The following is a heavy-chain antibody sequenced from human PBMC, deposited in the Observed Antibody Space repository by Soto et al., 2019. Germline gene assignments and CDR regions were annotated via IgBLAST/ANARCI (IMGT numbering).Heavy chain of an antibody. D-gene: IGHD4-17*01. CDR1: GGTFSSYA. Sequence: ASVKVSCKASGGTFSSYAISWVRQAPGRGLEWMGGIIPIFGTANYAQKFQGRVTITADESTSTAYMELSSLRSEDTAVYYCASCTNGDYVPYYYYYYGMDVWGQGTTVTVSS. CDR2: IIPIFGTA. J-gene: IGHJ6*02. V-gene: IGHV1-69*13. CDR3: ASCTNGDYVPYYYYYYGMDV.